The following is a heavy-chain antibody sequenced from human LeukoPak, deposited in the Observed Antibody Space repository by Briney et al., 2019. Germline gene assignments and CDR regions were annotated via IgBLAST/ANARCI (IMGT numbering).Heavy chain of an antibody. Sequence: PGGSLRLSCAASGFTFSSYAMSWVRQAPGKGLEWVSAISGSGGSTYYADSVKGRFTISRDNSKNTLHLQMNSLRAEDTAVYYCAKTPYSSGWYIWDYWGQGTLVTVSS. CDR3: AKTPYSSGWYIWDY. CDR1: GFTFSSYA. D-gene: IGHD6-19*01. J-gene: IGHJ4*02. CDR2: ISGSGGST. V-gene: IGHV3-23*01.